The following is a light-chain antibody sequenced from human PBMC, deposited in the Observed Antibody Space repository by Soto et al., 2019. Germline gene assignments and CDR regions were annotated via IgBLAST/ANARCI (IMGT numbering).Light chain of an antibody. CDR3: PQRSNWPPPLT. V-gene: IGKV3-11*01. CDR2: DAS. Sequence: EIVLTQSPATLSLSPGERATLSCRASQSVSSYLAWYQQKPGQAPRLLIYDASNRATGIPARFSGSGSGTDFTLTISSLDPEDFAVYYCPQRSNWPPPLTFGGGTKVEIK. J-gene: IGKJ4*01. CDR1: QSVSSY.